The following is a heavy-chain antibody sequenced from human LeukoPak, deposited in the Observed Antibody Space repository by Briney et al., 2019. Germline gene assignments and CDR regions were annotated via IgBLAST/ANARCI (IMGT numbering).Heavy chain of an antibody. D-gene: IGHD3-22*01. CDR2: IYYSGST. CDR1: GGSISSYY. CDR3: ARVLGVHYYDSSGYYYWFDP. J-gene: IGHJ5*02. Sequence: PSETLSLTCTVSGGSISSYYWSWIRQPPGKGLEWIGYIYYSGSTNYNPSLKSRVTISVDTSKNQFSLKLSSVTAADPAVYYCARVLGVHYYDSSGYYYWFDPWGQGTLVTVSS. V-gene: IGHV4-59*01.